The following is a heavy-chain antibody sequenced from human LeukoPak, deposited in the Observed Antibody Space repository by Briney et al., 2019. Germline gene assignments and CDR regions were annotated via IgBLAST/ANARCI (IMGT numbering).Heavy chain of an antibody. Sequence: PGGSLRLSCAASGFSFSTYAMNWVRQAPGKGLEWVSGASATSGGTYYADSVKGRFTISRDNSKNTLYLQMSSLRAEDTAVYYCAKDLGGTFGAVGGFDFWGQGTLVTVSS. J-gene: IGHJ4*02. V-gene: IGHV3-23*01. CDR1: GFSFSTYA. CDR3: AKDLGGTFGAVGGFDF. D-gene: IGHD3-3*01. CDR2: ASATSGGT.